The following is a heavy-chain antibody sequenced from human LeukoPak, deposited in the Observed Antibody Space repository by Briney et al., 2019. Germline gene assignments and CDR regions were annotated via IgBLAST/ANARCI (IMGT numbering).Heavy chain of an antibody. CDR2: IYYSGST. CDR3: ARDKAYDYGMDV. D-gene: IGHD3-16*01. J-gene: IGHJ6*02. V-gene: IGHV4-59*01. Sequence: SKTLSLTCTVSGVSISTYYWSWIRQPPGKGLEWIGYIYYSGSTNYNPSLKSRVTISVDTSKNQFSLKLSSVTAADTAVYYCARDKAYDYGMDVWGQGTTVTVSS. CDR1: GVSISTYY.